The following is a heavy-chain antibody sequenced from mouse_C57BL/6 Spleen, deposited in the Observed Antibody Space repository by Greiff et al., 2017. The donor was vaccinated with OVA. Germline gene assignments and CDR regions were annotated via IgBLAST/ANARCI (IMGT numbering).Heavy chain of an antibody. J-gene: IGHJ4*01. D-gene: IGHD3-2*02. V-gene: IGHV1-82*01. CDR3: ARGETAQASYAMDY. CDR1: GYAFSSSW. CDR2: IYPGDGDT. Sequence: QVHVKQSGPELVKPGASVKISCKASGYAFSSSWMNWVKQRPGKGLEWIGRIYPGDGDTNYNGKFKGKATLTADKSSSTAYMQLSSLTSEDSAVDFCARGETAQASYAMDYWGQGTSVTVSS.